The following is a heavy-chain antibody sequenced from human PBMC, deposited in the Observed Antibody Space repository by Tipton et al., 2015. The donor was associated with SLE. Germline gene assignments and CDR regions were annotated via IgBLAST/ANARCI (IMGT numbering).Heavy chain of an antibody. V-gene: IGHV3-30-3*01. J-gene: IGHJ3*02. CDR1: GFTFSSYA. Sequence: RSLRLSCAASGFTFSSYAMHWVRQAPGKGLEWVAVISYDGSNKYYADSVKGRFTISRDNSKNTLYLQMNSLRAEDTAVYYCASHRRGDRDAFDIWGQGTMVTVSS. D-gene: IGHD2-21*02. CDR3: ASHRRGDRDAFDI. CDR2: ISYDGSNK.